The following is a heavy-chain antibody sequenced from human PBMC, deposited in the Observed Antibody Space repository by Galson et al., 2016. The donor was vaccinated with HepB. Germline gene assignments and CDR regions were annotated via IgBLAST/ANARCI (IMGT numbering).Heavy chain of an antibody. V-gene: IGHV3-7*03. CDR2: IKQDGSEK. Sequence: SLRLSCAASGFTISAYWMSWVRQALGKGLEWVANIKQDGSEKYYVDSVKGRFTISRDNAKNSLYLQMNSLRGEDTAVYYCARGRGVDVWGQGTTVTVSS. CDR3: ARGRGVDV. CDR1: GFTISAYW. J-gene: IGHJ6*02.